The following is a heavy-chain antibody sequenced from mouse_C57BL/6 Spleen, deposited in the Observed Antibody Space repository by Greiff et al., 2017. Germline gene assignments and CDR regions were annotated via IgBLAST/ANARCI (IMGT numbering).Heavy chain of an antibody. V-gene: IGHV1-82*01. CDR2: IYPGDGDT. Sequence: VHLVESGPELVKPGASVKISCKASGYAFSSSWMNWVKQRPGKGLEWIGRIYPGDGDTNYNGKFKGKATLTADKSSSTAYMQLSSLTSEDSAVYFCARDGYYLAWFAYWGQGTLVTVSA. CDR1: GYAFSSSW. J-gene: IGHJ3*01. D-gene: IGHD2-3*01. CDR3: ARDGYYLAWFAY.